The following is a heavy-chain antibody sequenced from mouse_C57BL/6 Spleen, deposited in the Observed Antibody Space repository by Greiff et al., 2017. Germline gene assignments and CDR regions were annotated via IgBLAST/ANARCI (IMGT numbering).Heavy chain of an antibody. V-gene: IGHV1-55*01. CDR2: IYPGSGST. D-gene: IGHD2-5*01. Sequence: VKLQQPGAELVKPGASVKMSCKASGYTFTSYWITWVKQRPGQGLEWIGDIYPGSGSTNYNEKFKSKATLTVDTSSSTAYMQLSSLTSEDSAVYYCARGYSNYEAWFAYWGQGTLVTVSA. J-gene: IGHJ3*01. CDR1: GYTFTSYW. CDR3: ARGYSNYEAWFAY.